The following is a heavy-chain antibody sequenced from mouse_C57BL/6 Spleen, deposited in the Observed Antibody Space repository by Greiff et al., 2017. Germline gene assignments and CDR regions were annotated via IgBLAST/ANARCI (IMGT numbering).Heavy chain of an antibody. CDR3: ARAYGYDDGDYFDY. J-gene: IGHJ2*01. CDR2: ISYDGSN. D-gene: IGHD2-2*01. Sequence: VQLKESGPGLVKPSQSLSLTCSVTGYSITSGYYWNWIRQFPGNKLEWMGYISYDGSNNYNPSLKNRISLTRDTSKNQFFLKLNSVTTEDTATYYCARAYGYDDGDYFDYWGQGTTLTVSS. V-gene: IGHV3-6*01. CDR1: GYSITSGYY.